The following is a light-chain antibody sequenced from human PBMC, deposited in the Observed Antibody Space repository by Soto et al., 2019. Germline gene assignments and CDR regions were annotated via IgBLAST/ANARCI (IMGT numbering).Light chain of an antibody. J-gene: IGLJ3*02. Sequence: QSALTQPASVSGSPGQSVTISCTGISDGLHGYTYVSWYQHHPDKAPNLIIYEVSNRPSGVSNRFSGSKSGNTASLSISGLHPDDEASYFCGSYTSATTWVFGGGTKLTVL. CDR1: SDGLHGYTY. CDR2: EVS. CDR3: GSYTSATTWV. V-gene: IGLV2-14*01.